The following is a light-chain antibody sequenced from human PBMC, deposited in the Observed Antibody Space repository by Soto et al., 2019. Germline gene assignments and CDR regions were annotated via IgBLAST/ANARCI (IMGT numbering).Light chain of an antibody. CDR2: WAS. Sequence: DIVMTQSPDSLAVSLGERATINCKSSQSVLYSSNNKNYLAWYQQKPGQPPKLLIYWASTRESGVPDRFSGSGSGTDFTLTISSLQAEDVVVYYCQQYYSTPPTFVGGTKVDIK. CDR3: QQYYSTPPT. V-gene: IGKV4-1*01. J-gene: IGKJ4*01. CDR1: QSVLYSSNNKNY.